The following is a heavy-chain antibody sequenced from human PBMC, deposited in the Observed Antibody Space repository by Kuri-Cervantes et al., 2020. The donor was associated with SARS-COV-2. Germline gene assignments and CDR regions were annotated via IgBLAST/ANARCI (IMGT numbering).Heavy chain of an antibody. CDR1: GFTFSNYA. J-gene: IGHJ6*03. CDR3: ARVQRGYGILTGPTHYYYYMDV. CDR2: ISGSGGST. D-gene: IGHD3-9*01. V-gene: IGHV3-23*01. Sequence: GESLKISCVASGFTFSNYAMSWVRQAPGKGLEWVSGISGSGGSTYYADSVKGRFTISRDNSKNSLYLQMNSLRAEDTAVYYCARVQRGYGILTGPTHYYYYMDVWGKGTTVTVSS.